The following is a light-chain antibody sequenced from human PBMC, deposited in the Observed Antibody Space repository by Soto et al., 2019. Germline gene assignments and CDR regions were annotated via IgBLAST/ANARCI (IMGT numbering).Light chain of an antibody. CDR3: MQATPWPPT. Sequence: DVVMTQSPLSLPVTLGQPASISCRSSRSLVYSDGNAYLNWFQQRPGQSPRRLIYKASNRDSGVRDRFSGSASGTDFTLQISRVEAEDVGVYYCMQATPWPPTFGRGTRVEIK. V-gene: IGKV2-30*01. CDR1: RSLVYSDGNAY. CDR2: KAS. J-gene: IGKJ1*01.